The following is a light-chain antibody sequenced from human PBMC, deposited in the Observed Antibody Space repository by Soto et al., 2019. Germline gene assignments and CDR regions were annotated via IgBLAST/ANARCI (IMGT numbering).Light chain of an antibody. V-gene: IGKV4-1*01. Sequence: IVMTQSPDSLAVSLGERATINCKSSQSVLSRSNNKNYLAWYQQKPGRPPKLLLYWASTRESGVPGRFSGSGSGTDFTLTISSLEPEDFAVYYCQQRSNWPPTFGQGTRLEI. CDR1: QSVLSRSNNKNY. J-gene: IGKJ5*01. CDR2: WAS. CDR3: QQRSNWPPT.